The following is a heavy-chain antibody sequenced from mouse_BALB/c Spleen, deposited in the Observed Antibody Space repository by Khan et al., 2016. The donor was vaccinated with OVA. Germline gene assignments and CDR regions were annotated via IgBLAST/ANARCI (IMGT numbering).Heavy chain of an antibody. J-gene: IGHJ2*01. CDR1: GYSITSDYA. CDR3: ARTARIKY. Sequence: QLEESGPGLVKPSQSLSLTCTVTGYSITSDYAWNWIRQFPGNKLEWMGYISYSGSTSYNPSLKSRISITRDTSKNQFFLQLNSVTTEDTATYYCARTARIKYWGQGTTRTVSS. V-gene: IGHV3-2*02. D-gene: IGHD1-2*01. CDR2: ISYSGST.